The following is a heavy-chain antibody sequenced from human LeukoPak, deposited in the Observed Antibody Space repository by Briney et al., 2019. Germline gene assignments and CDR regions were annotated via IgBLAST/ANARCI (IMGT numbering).Heavy chain of an antibody. V-gene: IGHV1-2*02. D-gene: IGHD1-26*01. CDR2: INPNSGGT. J-gene: IGHJ4*02. CDR1: GYTFTGYY. Sequence: ASVKVSCKASGYTFTGYYMHWVRQAPGQGLEWMGWINPNSGGTNYAQKFQGRVTMTRDTSISTAYMELSRLRSDDTAVYYCARPLTPSSGMGGDFDYWGQGTLVTVSS. CDR3: ARPLTPSSGMGGDFDY.